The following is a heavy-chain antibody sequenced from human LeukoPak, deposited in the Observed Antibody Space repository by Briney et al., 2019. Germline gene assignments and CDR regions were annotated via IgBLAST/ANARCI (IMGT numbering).Heavy chain of an antibody. V-gene: IGHV4-4*09. CDR3: ARDYGGNDDY. CDR2: IYTSGST. Sequence: SETLSLTCTVSGGSISSYYWSWIRQPPGKGLEWIGYIYTSGSTNYNPSLKSRVTISVDTSKNQFSLKLSSVTAADTAVYYCARDYGGNDDYWGQGTLVTVSS. CDR1: GGSISSYY. D-gene: IGHD4-23*01. J-gene: IGHJ4*02.